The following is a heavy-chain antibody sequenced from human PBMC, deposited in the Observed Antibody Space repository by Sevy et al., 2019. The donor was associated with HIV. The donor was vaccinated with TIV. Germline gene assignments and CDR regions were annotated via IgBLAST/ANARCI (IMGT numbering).Heavy chain of an antibody. V-gene: IGHV1-2*02. CDR1: GYTFIGYY. D-gene: IGHD5-18*01. J-gene: IGHJ3*02. CDR3: AREDPDTLDAFDI. Sequence: ASVKVSCKASGYTFIGYYMHWVRQAPGQGLEWMGWLNPNSGETNYPQKFQGRVNLTRDTSISTAYMELSSLRSDDTVISYCAREDPDTLDAFDIRGQGTRVTVS. CDR2: LNPNSGET.